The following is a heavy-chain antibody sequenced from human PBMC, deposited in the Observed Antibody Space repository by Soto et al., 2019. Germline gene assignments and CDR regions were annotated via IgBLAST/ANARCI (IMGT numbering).Heavy chain of an antibody. CDR1: GYTFTTYD. CDR3: VRNLNGFDP. V-gene: IGHV1-8*02. CDR2: MNPNSGNT. Sequence: QVQLVQSGAEVKKPGASVKVSCTTSGYTFTTYDINWVRQATGQGFEWMGWMNPNSGNTGYAQKXQXXXTXXRDTSISTAYMELSSLRSEDTAVYYCVRNLNGFDPWGQGTLVTVSS. J-gene: IGHJ5*02.